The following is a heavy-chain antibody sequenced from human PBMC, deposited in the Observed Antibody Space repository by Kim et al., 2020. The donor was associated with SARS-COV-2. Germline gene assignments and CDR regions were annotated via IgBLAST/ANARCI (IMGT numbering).Heavy chain of an antibody. CDR1: GYTFTSYA. V-gene: IGHV1-3*01. CDR2: INAGNGNT. D-gene: IGHD6-13*01. CDR3: ARDQVIAAAFDY. Sequence: ASVKVSCKASGYTFTSYAMHWVRQAPGQRLEWMGWINAGNGNTKYSQKFQGRVTITRDTSASTAYMELSSLRSEDTAVYYCARDQVIAAAFDYWGQGTLVTVSS. J-gene: IGHJ4*02.